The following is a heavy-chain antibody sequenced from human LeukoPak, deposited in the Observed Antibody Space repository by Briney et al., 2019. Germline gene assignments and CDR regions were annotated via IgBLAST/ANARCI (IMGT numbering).Heavy chain of an antibody. J-gene: IGHJ6*03. D-gene: IGHD3-16*01. Sequence: ASVKVSCKASGYTFTSYAMHWVRQAPGQRLEWMGWINAGNGNTKYSQEFQGRVTITRDTSASTAYMELSSLRSEDMAVYYCARAPIWGGMVTYYYMDVWGIGTTVTISS. V-gene: IGHV1-3*03. CDR3: ARAPIWGGMVTYYYMDV. CDR2: INAGNGNT. CDR1: GYTFTSYA.